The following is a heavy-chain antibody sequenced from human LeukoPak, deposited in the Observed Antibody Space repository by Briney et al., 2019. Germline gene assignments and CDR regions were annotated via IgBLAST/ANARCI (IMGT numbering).Heavy chain of an antibody. V-gene: IGHV1-18*01. CDR2: ISAYNGNT. Sequence: GASVKVSCKASGYTFTSYGISWVRQAPGQGLEWMGWISAYNGNTNYAQKLQDRVTMTTDTSTSTAYMELRSLRSDDTAVYYCARDFTPPYCTNGVCYAKDNYYYYYYYMDVWGKGTTVTVSS. J-gene: IGHJ6*03. CDR3: ARDFTPPYCTNGVCYAKDNYYYYYYYMDV. D-gene: IGHD2-8*01. CDR1: GYTFTSYG.